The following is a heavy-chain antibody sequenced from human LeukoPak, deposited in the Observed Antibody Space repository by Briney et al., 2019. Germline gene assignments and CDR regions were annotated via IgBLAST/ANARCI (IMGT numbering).Heavy chain of an antibody. J-gene: IGHJ6*03. CDR2: IGPYNGNT. D-gene: IGHD2-15*01. Sequence: ASMKVSCKASGYTFTSYGISWVRQAPGQGLEWMGWIGPYNGNTKYLQKLQGRVTMSTDTSTSTAYMELRSLRSDDTAVYYCARPQVGQGGGGYLYYYNYMDVWGKGTTVTVSS. V-gene: IGHV1-18*01. CDR1: GYTFTSYG. CDR3: ARPQVGQGGGGYLYYYNYMDV.